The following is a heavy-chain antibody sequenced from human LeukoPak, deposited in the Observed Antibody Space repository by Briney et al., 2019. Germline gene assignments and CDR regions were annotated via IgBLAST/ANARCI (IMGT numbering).Heavy chain of an antibody. CDR2: INTNTGNP. CDR1: GYTFTSHA. CDR3: AKQGPGHCGSTSCYGVDY. D-gene: IGHD2-2*01. V-gene: IGHV7-4-1*02. Sequence: GASVKVSCKASGYTFTSHAMNWVRQAPGQGLEWMGWINTNTGNPTYAQGFTGRFVFSLDTSVSTAYLQISSLKADDTAVYFCAKQGPGHCGSTSCYGVDYWGQGTLVTVSS. J-gene: IGHJ4*02.